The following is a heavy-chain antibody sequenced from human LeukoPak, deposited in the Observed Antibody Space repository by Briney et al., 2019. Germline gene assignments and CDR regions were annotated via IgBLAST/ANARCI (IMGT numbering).Heavy chain of an antibody. V-gene: IGHV1-2*02. Sequence: ASVKVSCKASVYTFTGYDLHWVQQAPGQGLEWMGWINPNSGGTNYAQIFQGRVTMTRDTSSTTAYMELRWLRSDDTAVYSCARPYCRGGSCTTFWDCWGQGTLVTVSS. CDR2: INPNSGGT. CDR1: VYTFTGYD. J-gene: IGHJ4*02. CDR3: ARPYCRGGSCTTFWDC. D-gene: IGHD2-15*01.